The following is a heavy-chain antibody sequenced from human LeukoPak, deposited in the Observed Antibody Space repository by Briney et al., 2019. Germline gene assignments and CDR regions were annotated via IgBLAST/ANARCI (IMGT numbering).Heavy chain of an antibody. D-gene: IGHD5-18*01. CDR2: ISAYNGNT. CDR1: GYTFTSYG. V-gene: IGHV1-18*01. J-gene: IGHJ5*02. Sequence: ASVKVSCTASGYTFTSYGISWVRQAPGQGLEWMGWISAYNGNTNYAQKLQGRVTITTDTSTSTASMELRSLRSDDTAVYYCARGGYSYGWFDPWGQGTLVTVSS. CDR3: ARGGYSYGWFDP.